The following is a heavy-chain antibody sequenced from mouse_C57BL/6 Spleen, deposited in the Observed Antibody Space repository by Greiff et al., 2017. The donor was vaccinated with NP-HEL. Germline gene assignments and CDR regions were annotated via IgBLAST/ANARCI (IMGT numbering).Heavy chain of an antibody. Sequence: EVQGVESGGGLVKPGGSLKLSCAASGFTFSSYAMSWVRQTPEKRLEWVATISDGGSYTYYPDNVKGRFTISRDNAKNNLYLQMSHLKSEDTAMYYWARDDYQVNYWGQGTTLTVSS. CDR3: ARDDYQVNY. D-gene: IGHD2-4*01. CDR2: ISDGGSYT. J-gene: IGHJ2*01. V-gene: IGHV5-4*01. CDR1: GFTFSSYA.